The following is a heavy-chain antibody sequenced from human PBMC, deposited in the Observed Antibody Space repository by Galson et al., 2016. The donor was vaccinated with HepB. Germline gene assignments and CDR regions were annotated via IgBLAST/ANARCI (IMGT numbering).Heavy chain of an antibody. D-gene: IGHD6-13*01. CDR1: GFTFSRYE. V-gene: IGHV3-48*03. Sequence: SLRLSCAASGFTFSRYEFNWVRQAPGKGLEWVSHISYTNAVSYAASVKGRFTISRDNDGDSLFLEMRGLRVEDTAVYYCVRGMSNSWYAYKRSYYYSMELWGLGTSIIVSS. CDR3: VRGMSNSWYAYKRSYYYSMEL. J-gene: IGHJ6*02. CDR2: ISYTNAV.